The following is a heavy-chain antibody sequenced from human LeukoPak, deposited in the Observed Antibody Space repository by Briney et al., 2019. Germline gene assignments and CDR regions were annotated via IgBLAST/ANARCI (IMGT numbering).Heavy chain of an antibody. Sequence: PSETLSLACTVSGGSISSYYWSWIRQPPGKGLEWIGYIYYSGSTNYNPSLKSRVTISVDTSKNQFSLKLGSVTAADTAVYYCARGHPLGYCSSTSCYRHYYGMDVWGQGTTVTVSS. CDR2: IYYSGST. CDR3: ARGHPLGYCSSTSCYRHYYGMDV. CDR1: GGSISSYY. D-gene: IGHD2-2*01. J-gene: IGHJ6*02. V-gene: IGHV4-59*01.